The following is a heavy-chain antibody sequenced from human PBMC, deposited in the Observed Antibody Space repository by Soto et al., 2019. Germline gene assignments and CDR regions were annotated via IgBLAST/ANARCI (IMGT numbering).Heavy chain of an antibody. CDR1: GFTFSSYS. Sequence: GGSLRLSCAASGFTFSSYSMNWVRQAPGKGLEWVSSISSSSSYIYYADSVKGRFTISRDNAKNSLYLQMDSLRAEDTAVYYCARALTPGYCSGGSCYSVGYMDVWGKGTTVTVSS. CDR3: ARALTPGYCSGGSCYSVGYMDV. J-gene: IGHJ6*03. D-gene: IGHD2-15*01. CDR2: ISSSSSYI. V-gene: IGHV3-21*01.